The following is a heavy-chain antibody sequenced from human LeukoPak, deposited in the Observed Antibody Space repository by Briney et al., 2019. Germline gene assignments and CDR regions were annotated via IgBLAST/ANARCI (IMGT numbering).Heavy chain of an antibody. CDR1: GGSISSGSYY. V-gene: IGHV4-39*01. CDR2: IYYSGST. D-gene: IGHD2-2*01. Sequence: SETLSLTCTVSGGSISSGSYYWGWIRQPPGKGLEWIGSIYYSGSTYYNPSLKSRVTISVDTSKNQFSLKLSSVTAADTAVYYCARHVYCSSTSCYRGAFDIWGQGTMVTVSS. J-gene: IGHJ3*02. CDR3: ARHVYCSSTSCYRGAFDI.